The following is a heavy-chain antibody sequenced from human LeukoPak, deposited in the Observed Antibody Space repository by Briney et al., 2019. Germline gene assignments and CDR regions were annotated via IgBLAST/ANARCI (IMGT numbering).Heavy chain of an antibody. CDR1: GFTFSSYW. Sequence: PGGSLRLSCAASGFTFSSYWMSWVRQAPGKGLEWVANIKQDGSEKYYVDSVKGRFAISRDNAKNSLYLQMNSLRAEDTAVYYCARDGEIAVAGRTLAYGMDVWGKGTTVTVSS. CDR2: IKQDGSEK. V-gene: IGHV3-7*03. CDR3: ARDGEIAVAGRTLAYGMDV. D-gene: IGHD6-19*01. J-gene: IGHJ6*04.